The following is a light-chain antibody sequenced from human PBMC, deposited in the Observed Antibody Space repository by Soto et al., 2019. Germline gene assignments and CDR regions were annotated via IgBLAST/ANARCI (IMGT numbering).Light chain of an antibody. Sequence: QSALTQPASVSGSPGQSITISCTGTSSNVGGYHYVSWYQQHPGKAPKLIIYEVSNRPSGVSNRFSGSKSGNAASLTISGLQAEDEADYYCNSYTSKSTGVFGTGTKATVL. CDR3: NSYTSKSTGV. CDR1: SSNVGGYHY. J-gene: IGLJ1*01. CDR2: EVS. V-gene: IGLV2-14*01.